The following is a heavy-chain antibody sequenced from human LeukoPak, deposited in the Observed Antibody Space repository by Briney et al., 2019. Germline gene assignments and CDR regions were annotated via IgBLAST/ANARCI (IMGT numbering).Heavy chain of an antibody. CDR2: INEDGSVT. CDR3: ATGRLQPAH. Sequence: GGSLRLSCVVSGISFSGSWMTWVRQAPGRGLESVANINEDGSVTYFVDSAKGRFAISRDNANNSVFLQLKSLRAEDTAVYYCATGRLQPAHWGQGTLVTVSS. J-gene: IGHJ4*02. CDR1: GISFSGSW. D-gene: IGHD5-24*01. V-gene: IGHV3-7*01.